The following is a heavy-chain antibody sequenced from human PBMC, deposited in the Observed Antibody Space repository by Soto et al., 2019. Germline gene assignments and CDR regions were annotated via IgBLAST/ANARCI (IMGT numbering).Heavy chain of an antibody. CDR2: FDPEDGET. V-gene: IGHV1-24*01. D-gene: IGHD4-17*01. J-gene: IGHJ5*02. CDR1: GYTLTELS. Sequence: ASVKVSCKVSGYTLTELSMHWVRQAPGKGLEWMGGFDPEDGETIYAQKFQGRVTMTEDTSTDTAYMELSSLRSEDTAVYYCATFPPYGDYRGGWNNWFDPWGQGTLVTVSS. CDR3: ATFPPYGDYRGGWNNWFDP.